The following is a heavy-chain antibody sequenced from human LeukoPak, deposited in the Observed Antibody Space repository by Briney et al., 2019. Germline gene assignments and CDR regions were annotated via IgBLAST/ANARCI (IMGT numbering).Heavy chain of an antibody. D-gene: IGHD3-9*01. CDR2: ISGSGGST. CDR3: AKPLLTSWYLGWSYFDY. CDR1: GFTFSSYA. J-gene: IGHJ4*02. V-gene: IGHV3-23*01. Sequence: QTGGSLRLSCAASGFTFSSYAMSWVRQAPGKGLEWVSAISGSGGSTYYADSVKGRFTISRDNSKNTLYLQMNSLRAEDTAVYYCAKPLLTSWYLGWSYFDYWGQGTLVTVSS.